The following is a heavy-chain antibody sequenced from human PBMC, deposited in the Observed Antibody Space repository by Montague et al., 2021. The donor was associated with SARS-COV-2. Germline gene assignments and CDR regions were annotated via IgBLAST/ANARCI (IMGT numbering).Heavy chain of an antibody. CDR1: GGSISSYY. V-gene: IGHV4-59*08. CDR2: IYYSGST. Sequence: SETLSLTCTVSGGSISSYYWIWIRQPPGKGLEWIGYIYYSGSTNYNPSLKSRVTISVGTSKNQFSMKLSSVTAADTAVYYCARHGKTRIAMIVVVICYFDYWGQGTLVTASS. J-gene: IGHJ4*02. D-gene: IGHD3-22*01. CDR3: ARHGKTRIAMIVVVICYFDY.